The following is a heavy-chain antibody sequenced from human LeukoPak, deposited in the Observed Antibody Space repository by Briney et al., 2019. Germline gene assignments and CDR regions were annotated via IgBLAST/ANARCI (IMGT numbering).Heavy chain of an antibody. V-gene: IGHV4-59*08. CDR1: GGSISSYY. Sequence: SETLSLTCTVSGGSISSYYWSWIRQPPGKGLDWIGYVYYSGSSNYNPSLKSRVTISVDTSKNQFSLKLSSVTAADTAVYYCARHYDSSGYWYCFDYWGQGALVTVSS. D-gene: IGHD3-22*01. J-gene: IGHJ4*02. CDR3: ARHYDSSGYWYCFDY. CDR2: VYYSGSS.